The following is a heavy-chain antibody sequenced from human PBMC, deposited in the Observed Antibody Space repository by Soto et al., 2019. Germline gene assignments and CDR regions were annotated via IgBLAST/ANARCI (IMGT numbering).Heavy chain of an antibody. CDR1: GGSISSYY. CDR2: IYYSGST. D-gene: IGHD4-4*01. J-gene: IGHJ6*03. V-gene: IGHV4-59*12. CDR3: ARGRAYSNYGVRYYYYYMDV. Sequence: SETLSLTCTVSGGSISSYYWSWIRQPPGKGLEWIGYIYYSGSTNYNPSLKSRVTISVDTSKNQFSLKLSSVTAADTAVYYCARGRAYSNYGVRYYYYYMDVWGKGTTVTVSS.